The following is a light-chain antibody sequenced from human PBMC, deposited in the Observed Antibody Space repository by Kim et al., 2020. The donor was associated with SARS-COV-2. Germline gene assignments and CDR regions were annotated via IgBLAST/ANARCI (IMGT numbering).Light chain of an antibody. Sequence: QSVLTQPPTASGTSGQRVTVSCSGSSSNIGSNPVNWYQQLPGTAPKLLIYSDNQRPSGVPDRFSGSKSGTSASLAISGLQSEDEADYYCATWDDSLNGGVFGGGTQLTVL. J-gene: IGLJ3*02. CDR2: SDN. CDR1: SSNIGSNP. V-gene: IGLV1-44*01. CDR3: ATWDDSLNGGV.